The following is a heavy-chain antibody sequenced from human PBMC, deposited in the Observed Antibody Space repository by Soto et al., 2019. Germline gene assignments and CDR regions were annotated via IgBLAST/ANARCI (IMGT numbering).Heavy chain of an antibody. CDR2: ISSSSSTI. CDR3: ARDHSDSSGYYHVATYYGMEV. J-gene: IGHJ6*02. V-gene: IGHV3-48*02. Sequence: PGGSLRLSCAASGFTFSSYSMTWVRQAPGKGLEWVSYISSSSSTIYYADSVKGRFTISRDNAKNSLYLQMNSLRDEDTAVYYCARDHSDSSGYYHVATYYGMEVWGQGSTVT. CDR1: GFTFSSYS. D-gene: IGHD3-22*01.